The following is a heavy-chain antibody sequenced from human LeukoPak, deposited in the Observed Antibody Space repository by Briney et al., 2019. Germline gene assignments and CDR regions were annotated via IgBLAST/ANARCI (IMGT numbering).Heavy chain of an antibody. CDR2: ISASGSNT. CDR1: GFMFSDFA. D-gene: IGHD6-13*01. V-gene: IGHV3-23*01. J-gene: IGHJ4*02. CDR3: AKGSSSSWYYRIDY. Sequence: GGSLRLSCSASGFMFSDFAMSWVRQTPGKGLEWVSGISASGSNTYYADSVKGRFTISRDNSKNILYLQMNSLRAEDTAVYYCAKGSSSSWYYRIDYWGQGTLVTVSS.